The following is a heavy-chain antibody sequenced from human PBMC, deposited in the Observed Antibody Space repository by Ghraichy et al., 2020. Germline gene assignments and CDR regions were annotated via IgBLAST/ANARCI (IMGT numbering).Heavy chain of an antibody. Sequence: ASVKVSCKASGYTFTGYYIHWVRQAPGLGLEYMGWINANTGDTNSAQKFQGRVTLTRDTSISTAYMELNILRSDDTAVYFCARDPQSWGQGTPLTVS. CDR1: GYTFTGYY. J-gene: IGHJ1*01. CDR2: INANTGDT. CDR3: ARDPQS. V-gene: IGHV1-2*02.